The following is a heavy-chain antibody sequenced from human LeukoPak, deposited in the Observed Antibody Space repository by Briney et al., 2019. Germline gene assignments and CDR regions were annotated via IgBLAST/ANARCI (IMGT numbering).Heavy chain of an antibody. CDR3: ARDPSTSHYYYGMDV. CDR1: GYTFTSYD. V-gene: IGHV1-69*04. D-gene: IGHD2-2*01. Sequence: VASVKVSCKASGYTFTSYDINWVRQATGQGLEWMGRIIPIRGIANYAQKFQGRVTIIADKSTSTAYMELSSLRSEDTAVYYCARDPSTSHYYYGMDVWGQGTTVTVSS. J-gene: IGHJ6*02. CDR2: IIPIRGIA.